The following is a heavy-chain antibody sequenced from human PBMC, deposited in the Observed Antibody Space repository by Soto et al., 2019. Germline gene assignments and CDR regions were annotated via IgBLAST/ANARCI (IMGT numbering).Heavy chain of an antibody. CDR1: GYTFTSYR. Sequence: QVQLVQSWAEVKKPGASVKLSCKASGYTFTSYRVHWVRQAPGRGLEWMGIITPSGGRSTYAPNFQGRVTMTSDTSPSTVYMELSSLRSDDTSVYYCVTRVGNPDVWCQGTLVTVSS. D-gene: IGHD1-26*01. CDR3: VTRVGNPDV. J-gene: IGHJ4*02. CDR2: ITPSGGRS. V-gene: IGHV1-46*01.